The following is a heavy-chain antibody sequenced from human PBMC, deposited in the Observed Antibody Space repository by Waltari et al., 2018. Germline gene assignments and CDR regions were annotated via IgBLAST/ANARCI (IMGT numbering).Heavy chain of an antibody. D-gene: IGHD2-15*01. J-gene: IGHJ3*02. CDR2: IYYSGST. Sequence: QVQLQESGPGLVKPSETLSLTCPVSGGSISRHYWSWIRPPPGKGLEWIGYIYYSGSTNYNPSLKSRVTISVDTSKNQFSLKLSSVTAADTAVYYCARVQVVVVAATTYDAFDIWGQGTMVTVSS. CDR3: ARVQVVVVAATTYDAFDI. V-gene: IGHV4-59*11. CDR1: GGSISRHY.